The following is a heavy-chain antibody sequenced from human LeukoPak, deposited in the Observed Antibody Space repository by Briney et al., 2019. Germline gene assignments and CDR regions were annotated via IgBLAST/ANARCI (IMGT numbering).Heavy chain of an antibody. V-gene: IGHV1-69*13. J-gene: IGHJ4*02. CDR1: GGTFSSYA. CDR2: IIPIFGTA. Sequence: ASVKVPCKASGGTFSSYAISWVRQAPGQGLEWMGGIIPIFGTANYAQKFQGRVTITADESTSTAYMELSSLRSEDTAVYYCASPAYCGGDCYSGPFDYWGQGTLVTVSS. CDR3: ASPAYCGGDCYSGPFDY. D-gene: IGHD2-21*02.